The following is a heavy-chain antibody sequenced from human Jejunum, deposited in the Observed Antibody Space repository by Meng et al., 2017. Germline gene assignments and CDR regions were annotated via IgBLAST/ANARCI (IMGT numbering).Heavy chain of an antibody. D-gene: IGHD2-15*01. CDR2: IWADAINK. CDR3: ARVEGYCFGGTCYYNDY. CDR1: GFAFSSYA. Sequence: GESLKISCAASGFAFSSYALQWVRQAPGKGLEWVAVIWADAINKFYADSMKGRFAISRDNSNNMVYLQINSLRTEDTAIYYCARVEGYCFGGTCYYNDYWGQGTKVTVSS. V-gene: IGHV3-33*01. J-gene: IGHJ4*02.